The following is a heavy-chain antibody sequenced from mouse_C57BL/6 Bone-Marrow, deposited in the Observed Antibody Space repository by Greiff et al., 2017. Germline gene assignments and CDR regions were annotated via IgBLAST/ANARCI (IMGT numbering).Heavy chain of an antibody. CDR3: ARSYEYEDYTMDY. CDR2: MHPNGGSP. J-gene: IGHJ4*01. V-gene: IGHV1-64*01. Sequence: QVQLKQPGAELVKPGASVKLSCKASGYTFTNYWMHWVKQRPGQGLEWIGMMHPNGGSPDYNEKFKSEATLSVDKSSRTAYMELSSLTSEDSAVYYWARSYEYEDYTMDYWGQGTSVTVSS. CDR1: GYTFTNYW. D-gene: IGHD2-4*01.